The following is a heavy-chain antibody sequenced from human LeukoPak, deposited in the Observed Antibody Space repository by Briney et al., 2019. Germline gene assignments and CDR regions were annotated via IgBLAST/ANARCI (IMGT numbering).Heavy chain of an antibody. J-gene: IGHJ4*02. Sequence: GGSLRLSCAASGFTFSKNWMHWVRQVPGKGLVWVSRINTDGSSTGYADSVKGRFTISRDNAKNTLYLQMSSLRAEDMAVYYCARENWYLDYWGQGTLVTVSS. V-gene: IGHV3-74*01. D-gene: IGHD1-1*01. CDR2: INTDGSST. CDR1: GFTFSKNW. CDR3: ARENWYLDY.